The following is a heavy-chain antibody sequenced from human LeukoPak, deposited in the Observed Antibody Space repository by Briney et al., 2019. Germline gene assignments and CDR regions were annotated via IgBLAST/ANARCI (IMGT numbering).Heavy chain of an antibody. CDR2: ISYDGANT. J-gene: IGHJ3*01. Sequence: GRSLRLSCTASGFTFNSFALHWVRQAPGKGLEWVALISYDGANTYYADSMKGRFTISRDNAKNSLYLQMNSLRVEDTAVYYCASPYWLDTGWGQGTMVTVSS. V-gene: IGHV3-30-3*01. CDR3: ASPYWLDTG. CDR1: GFTFNSFA. D-gene: IGHD2-21*01.